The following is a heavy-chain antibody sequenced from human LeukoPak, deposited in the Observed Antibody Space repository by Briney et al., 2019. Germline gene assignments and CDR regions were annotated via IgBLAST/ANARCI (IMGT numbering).Heavy chain of an antibody. CDR2: IGPTGSDR. V-gene: IGHV3-21*06. CDR3: ATETNGRHYDY. Sequence: GGSLRLSCTASGLTFSTSGFTWVRQAPGKGLEGVASIGPTGSDRYHADSFKGRFTISRDNANNFLYLQMNSLRAEDTAVYYCATETNGRHYDYWGQGTLLTVSS. D-gene: IGHD1-14*01. J-gene: IGHJ4*02. CDR1: GLTFSTSG.